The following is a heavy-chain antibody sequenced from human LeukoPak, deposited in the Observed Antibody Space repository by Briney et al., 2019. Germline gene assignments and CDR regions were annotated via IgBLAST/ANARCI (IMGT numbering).Heavy chain of an antibody. CDR1: GFTFSSYG. CDR2: ISYDGSNK. V-gene: IGHV3-30*18. D-gene: IGHD6-13*01. CDR3: AKGGIAAAAPDY. J-gene: IGHJ4*02. Sequence: GRSLRLSCAASGFTFSSYGMHWVRQAPGKGLEWVAVISYDGSNKYYADSVKGRFTISRDNSKNTLYLQMNSLRAEDTAVYYCAKGGIAAAAPDYWGQGTLVTVSP.